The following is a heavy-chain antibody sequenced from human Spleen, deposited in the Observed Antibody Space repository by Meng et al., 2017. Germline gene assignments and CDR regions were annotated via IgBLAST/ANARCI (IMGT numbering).Heavy chain of an antibody. CDR3: ARSMSNDGSSGSYYSRQNGY. J-gene: IGHJ4*02. V-gene: IGHV4-34*01. Sequence: SETLSLTCAVYGGSFSGYYWSWIRQPPGKGLEWIGEINHSGSTNYNPSLKSRVTISVDTPKNQFSLKLSSVTAADTAVYYCARSMSNDGSSGSYYSRQNGYWGQGTLVTVSS. CDR1: GGSFSGYY. CDR2: INHSGST. D-gene: IGHD3-10*01.